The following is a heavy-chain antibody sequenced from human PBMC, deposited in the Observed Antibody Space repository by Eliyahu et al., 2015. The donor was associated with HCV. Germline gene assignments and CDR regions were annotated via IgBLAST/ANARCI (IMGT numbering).Heavy chain of an antibody. D-gene: IGHD1-26*01. J-gene: IGHJ4*02. CDR2: IYYSGST. Sequence: QLQLQESGPGLVKPSETLSLTCTVSGGSISSSSYYWGWIRQPPGKGREWIGXIYYSGSTYYNPSLKSRVTISVDTSKNQFSLKLSSVTAADTAVYYCASPLGPRPPTEWELSWGYWGQGTLVTVSS. V-gene: IGHV4-39*01. CDR3: ASPLGPRPPTEWELSWGY. CDR1: GGSISSSSYY.